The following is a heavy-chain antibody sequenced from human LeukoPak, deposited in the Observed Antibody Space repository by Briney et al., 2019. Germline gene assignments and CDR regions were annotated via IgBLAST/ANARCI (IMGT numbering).Heavy chain of an antibody. Sequence: GGSLRLSCAASGFTFSSYSMNWVRQAPGKGLEWVSSTSSSSSCIYYADSVKGRFTISRDNAKNSLYLQMNSLRAEDTAVYYCSMATTDYDAFDIWGQGTMVTVSS. CDR2: TSSSSSCI. D-gene: IGHD5-24*01. CDR1: GFTFSSYS. V-gene: IGHV3-21*01. CDR3: SMATTDYDAFDI. J-gene: IGHJ3*02.